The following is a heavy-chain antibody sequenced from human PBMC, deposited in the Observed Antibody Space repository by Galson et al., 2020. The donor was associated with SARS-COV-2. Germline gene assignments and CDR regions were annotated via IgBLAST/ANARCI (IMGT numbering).Heavy chain of an antibody. D-gene: IGHD6-19*01. CDR2: INPSGSS. Sequence: SETLSLTCAVYGGSFSGYYWTWIRQPPGKGLEWIGEINPSGSSNYHPSLKSRVTMSVDTSKNQFSLKLSSVTAADTALYYCARDFIAVAGNYYYYGMDVWGQGTTVTVSS. CDR3: ARDFIAVAGNYYYYGMDV. CDR1: GGSFSGYY. V-gene: IGHV4-34*01. J-gene: IGHJ6*02.